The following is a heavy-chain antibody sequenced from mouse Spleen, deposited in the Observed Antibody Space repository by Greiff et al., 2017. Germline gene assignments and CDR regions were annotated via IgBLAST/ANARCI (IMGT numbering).Heavy chain of an antibody. Sequence: QVQLKQSGAELVRPGASVTLSCKASGYTFTDYEMHWVKQTPVHGLEWIGAIDPETGGTAYNQKFKGKAILTADKSSSTAYMELRSLTSEDSAVYYCTRTEAAQATNYFDYWGQGTTLTVSS. CDR2: IDPETGGT. CDR1: GYTFTDYE. V-gene: IGHV1-15*01. J-gene: IGHJ2*01. CDR3: TRTEAAQATNYFDY. D-gene: IGHD3-2*02.